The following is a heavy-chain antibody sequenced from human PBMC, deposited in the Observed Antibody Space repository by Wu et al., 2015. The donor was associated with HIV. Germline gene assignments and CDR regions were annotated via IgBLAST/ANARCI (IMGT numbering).Heavy chain of an antibody. CDR1: GYTLTELS. D-gene: IGHD3-22*01. Sequence: QVQLVQSGAEVKKPGASVKVSCKVSGYTLTELSMHWVRQAPGKGLEWMGGFDPEDGETIYAQKFQGRVTMTEDTSTDTAYMELSSLRSEDTAVYYCATHPREYYYDSSGIPPXFDYWGQGTLGHRLL. CDR2: FDPEDGET. J-gene: IGHJ4*02. CDR3: ATHPREYYYDSSGIPPXFDY. V-gene: IGHV1-24*01.